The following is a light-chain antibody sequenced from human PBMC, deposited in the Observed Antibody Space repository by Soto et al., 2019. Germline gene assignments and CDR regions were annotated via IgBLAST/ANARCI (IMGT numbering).Light chain of an antibody. CDR2: GAS. CDR3: QQYSNWPIT. V-gene: IGKV3-15*01. J-gene: IGKJ2*01. Sequence: EIVMTQSPATLSVSPGERATLSCRASQSISSNLACYQQKPGQAPRLLIYGASTRATGIPARFSGSGSGTEFTLTISSLQSEDFAVYYCQQYSNWPITFGQGTKLEIK. CDR1: QSISSN.